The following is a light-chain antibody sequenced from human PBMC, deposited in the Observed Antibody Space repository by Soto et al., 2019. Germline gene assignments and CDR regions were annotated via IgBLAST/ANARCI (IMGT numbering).Light chain of an antibody. CDR3: YSATDNIYV. Sequence: SYELTQPSSVSVSPGQTARITCTGDILAKKFARWFQLKPGQAPVLLIYKDTERPSGIPPRFSGSTSGTIVTLTISGAQVDGEADYYCYSATDNIYVFGTGTKLTVL. CDR1: ILAKKF. J-gene: IGLJ1*01. V-gene: IGLV3-27*01. CDR2: KDT.